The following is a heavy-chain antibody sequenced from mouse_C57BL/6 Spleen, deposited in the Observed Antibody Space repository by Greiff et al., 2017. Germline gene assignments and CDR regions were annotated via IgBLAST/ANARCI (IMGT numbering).Heavy chain of an antibody. Sequence: EVKLVESGGGLVKPGGSLKLSCAASGFTFSDYGMHWVRQAPEKGLEWVAYISSGSSTIYYADTVKGRFTISRDTAKNTLFLQMTSLRSEDTAMYYCARAGLLWDYYAKDYWGQGTSVTVSS. CDR3: ARAGLLWDYYAKDY. CDR2: ISSGSSTI. V-gene: IGHV5-17*01. J-gene: IGHJ4*01. CDR1: GFTFSDYG. D-gene: IGHD2-1*01.